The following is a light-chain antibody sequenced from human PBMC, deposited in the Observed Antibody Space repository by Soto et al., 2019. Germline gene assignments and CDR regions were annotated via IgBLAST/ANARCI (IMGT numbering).Light chain of an antibody. CDR2: DVS. CDR3: SSYTSSSTHV. V-gene: IGLV2-14*03. J-gene: IGLJ1*01. Sequence: QSVLTQPASVSGSRRQSITISCTGTSSDVGAYNFVSWYQQHPGKLPKLMIFDVSRRPSGVSDRFSGSKSGNTASLTISGLQAEDEGDYYCSSYTSSSTHVFGSGTKLTVL. CDR1: SSDVGAYNF.